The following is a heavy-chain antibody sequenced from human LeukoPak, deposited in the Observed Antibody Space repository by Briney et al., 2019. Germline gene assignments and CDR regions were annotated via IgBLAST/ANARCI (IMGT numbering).Heavy chain of an antibody. Sequence: GGSLRLSCAASGFTFSSYAMSWVRQAPGKGLEWVSAISGSGGSTYHADSVKGRFTISRDNSKNTLYLQMNSLRAEDTAVYYCAKGTRLLRFLEWLLYFRYWGQGTLVTVSS. CDR3: AKGTRLLRFLEWLLYFRY. D-gene: IGHD3-3*01. CDR1: GFTFSSYA. V-gene: IGHV3-23*01. CDR2: ISGSGGST. J-gene: IGHJ4*02.